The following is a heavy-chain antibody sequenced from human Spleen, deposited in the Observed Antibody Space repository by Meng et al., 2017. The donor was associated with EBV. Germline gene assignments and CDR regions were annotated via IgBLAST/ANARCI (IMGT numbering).Heavy chain of an antibody. CDR1: GFIFGDYY. J-gene: IGHJ4*02. CDR3: ANGDYADF. D-gene: IGHD4-17*01. Sequence: VQLCQLGGGLVKPGGALRLSCEASGFIFGDYYMNWIRQDPGKGLEWVSYINTGGDTIHYADSVKGRFTVSRDNAKNSLFLQMNSLRVEDTAVYFCANGDYADFWGQGTLVTVSS. CDR2: INTGGDTI. V-gene: IGHV3-11*01.